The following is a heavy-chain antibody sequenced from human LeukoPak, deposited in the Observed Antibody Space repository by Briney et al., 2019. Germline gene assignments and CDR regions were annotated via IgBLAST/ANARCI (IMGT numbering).Heavy chain of an antibody. D-gene: IGHD2-15*01. Sequence: GGSLRLSCAASGITFSSYAMSWVRQAPGKGLEWVSVISGSGGTTYYADSVKGRFTISRDNSKNTLYLQMSSLRAEDTAVYYCAKKAGSRTDQYPLDYWGQGTLVTDSS. CDR3: AKKAGSRTDQYPLDY. J-gene: IGHJ4*02. CDR1: GITFSSYA. CDR2: ISGSGGTT. V-gene: IGHV3-23*01.